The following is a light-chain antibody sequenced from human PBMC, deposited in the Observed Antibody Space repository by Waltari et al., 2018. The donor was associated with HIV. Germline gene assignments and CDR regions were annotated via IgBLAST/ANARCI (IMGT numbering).Light chain of an antibody. CDR2: RNN. J-gene: IGLJ1*01. V-gene: IGLV1-47*01. CDR3: AVWDCSLSDYV. Sequence: QSVLTQPPSASGTPGQRVTISCSGSSSNIGSGSVCWYQQLPGMAPKPLIHRNNQRPSGVPYRFSGSKSGTSASLTISGRRSDDEADYYCAVWDCSLSDYVFGSGTQVTVL. CDR1: SSNIGSGS.